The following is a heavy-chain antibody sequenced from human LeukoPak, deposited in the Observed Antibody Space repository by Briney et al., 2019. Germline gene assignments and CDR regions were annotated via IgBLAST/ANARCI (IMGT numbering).Heavy chain of an antibody. CDR2: IYYSGST. CDR3: ARPYCSSTSCYMAFAFDI. D-gene: IGHD2-2*02. Sequence: PSETLSLTCTVSGGSISSSSYYWGWIRQPPGTGLEWIGSIYYSGSTYYNPSLKSRVTISVDTSKNQFSLKLSSVTAADTAVYYCARPYCSSTSCYMAFAFDIWGQGTMVTVSS. J-gene: IGHJ3*02. CDR1: GGSISSSSYY. V-gene: IGHV4-39*01.